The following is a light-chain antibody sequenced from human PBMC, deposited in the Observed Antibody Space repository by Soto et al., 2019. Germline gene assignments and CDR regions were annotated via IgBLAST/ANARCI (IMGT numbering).Light chain of an antibody. J-gene: IGKJ3*01. V-gene: IGKV1-8*01. Sequence: AIRMTQSPSSLSASTGDRVTITCRASQGISSFLAWYQQKPGKAPKLLIYAASTLQSGVPSRFSGSGSGTDFTLTISCLQSEDFETYYCQPHYNYRPTLGRGTKVDIX. CDR1: QGISSF. CDR3: QPHYNYRPT. CDR2: AAS.